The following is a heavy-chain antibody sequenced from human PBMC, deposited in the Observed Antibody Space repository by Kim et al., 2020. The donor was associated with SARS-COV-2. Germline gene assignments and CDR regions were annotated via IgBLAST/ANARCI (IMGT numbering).Heavy chain of an antibody. J-gene: IGHJ6*02. CDR3: ARMYYYDSSGYPYGMDV. CDR1: GFSLSTSGMC. CDR2: IDWDDDK. Sequence: SGPTLVNPTQTLTLTCTFSGFSLSTSGMCVSWIRQPPGKALEWLALIDWDDDKYYSTSLKIRLTISKDTSKNQVVLTMTNMDPVDTATCYCARMYYYDSSGYPYGMDVWGQGTTVTVSS. D-gene: IGHD3-22*01. V-gene: IGHV2-70*01.